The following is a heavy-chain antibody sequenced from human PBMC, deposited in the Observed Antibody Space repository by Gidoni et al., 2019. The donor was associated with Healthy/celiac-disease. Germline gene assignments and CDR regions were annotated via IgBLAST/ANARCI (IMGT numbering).Heavy chain of an antibody. D-gene: IGHD2-21*01. J-gene: IGHJ4*02. CDR1: GGSFSGYY. CDR2: INHSGST. V-gene: IGHV4-34*01. CDR3: ARIPSRDPAPDY. Sequence: QVQLQQWGAGLLKPSETLSLTCAVYGGSFSGYYWSWIRQPPGKGLEWIGEINHSGSTNYNPSLKSRVTISVDTSKNQFSLKLSSVTAADTAVYYCARIPSRDPAPDYWGQGTLVTVSS.